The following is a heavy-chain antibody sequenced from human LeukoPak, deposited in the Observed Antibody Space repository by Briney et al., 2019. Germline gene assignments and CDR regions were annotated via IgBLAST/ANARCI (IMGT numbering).Heavy chain of an antibody. J-gene: IGHJ5*02. D-gene: IGHD3-10*01. Sequence: GESLKISCKGSGYSFTSYWIGWVRQMPGKGLEWMGIIYPGDSDTRYSPSFQGQVTISADKSISTAYLQWSSLKASDTAMCYCAGYYGSGSYYNWFDPWGQGTLVTVSS. V-gene: IGHV5-51*01. CDR2: IYPGDSDT. CDR3: AGYYGSGSYYNWFDP. CDR1: GYSFTSYW.